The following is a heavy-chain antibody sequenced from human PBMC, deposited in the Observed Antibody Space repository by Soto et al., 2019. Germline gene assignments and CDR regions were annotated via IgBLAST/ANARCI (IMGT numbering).Heavy chain of an antibody. CDR1: GFTFRDYD. CDR2: ISSIGTAT. Sequence: QVQLVESGGGLVRPGGSLRLSCAASGFTFRDYDLSCIRQPPGKRLEWVSCISSIGTATYYPDSEKGGFTISRDNGKNSLCVEMNSLRVEDTAVYYCARKGPRAARPNHWGQGTLVTVSS. V-gene: IGHV3-11*01. J-gene: IGHJ5*02. CDR3: ARKGPRAARPNH. D-gene: IGHD6-6*01.